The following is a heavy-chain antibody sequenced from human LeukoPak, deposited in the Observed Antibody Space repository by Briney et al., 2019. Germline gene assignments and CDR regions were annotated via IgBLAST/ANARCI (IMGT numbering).Heavy chain of an antibody. CDR2: ISNSGSSI. CDR3: ARIYDFWSGYIYYYYYYMDV. Sequence: GGALRLSCAASGFTFSDSYMTWIRQAPGKGLEWVSYISNSGSSIYYADSVKGRFTTSRDNAKNSLYLQTNSLRAEDTAVYYCARIYDFWSGYIYYYYYYMDVWGKGTTVTVSS. CDR1: GFTFSDSY. D-gene: IGHD3-3*01. J-gene: IGHJ6*03. V-gene: IGHV3-11*04.